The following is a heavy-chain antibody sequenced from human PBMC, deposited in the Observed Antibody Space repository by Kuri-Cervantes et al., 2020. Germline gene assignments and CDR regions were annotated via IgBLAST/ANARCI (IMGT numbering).Heavy chain of an antibody. V-gene: IGHV1-69*05. J-gene: IGHJ4*02. Sequence: SVKVSCKASGGTFSSYAISWVRQAPGQGLEWMGGIIPIFGTANYAQKFQGGVTITRDTSASTAYMELSSLGSEDTAVYYCARVRYSSGWRPFDYWGQGTLVTVSS. D-gene: IGHD6-19*01. CDR1: GGTFSSYA. CDR2: IIPIFGTA. CDR3: ARVRYSSGWRPFDY.